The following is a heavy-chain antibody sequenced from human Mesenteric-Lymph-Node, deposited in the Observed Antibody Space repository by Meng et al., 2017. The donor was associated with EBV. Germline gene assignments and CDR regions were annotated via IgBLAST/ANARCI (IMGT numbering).Heavy chain of an antibody. V-gene: IGHV4-34*01. Sequence: QVQLQYVGRGLCKPSETLALPCAVYGPSFSGLYWSWIRQPPGKDLEWIGEINHSGSTNYNPSLKSRVSVSLDTSKNQFSLKLSSVTAADTAVFYCARGRGSRLLFYSSFDSWGQGTLVTVSS. CDR2: INHSGST. D-gene: IGHD2-15*01. CDR3: ARGRGSRLLFYSSFDS. CDR1: GPSFSGLY. J-gene: IGHJ4*02.